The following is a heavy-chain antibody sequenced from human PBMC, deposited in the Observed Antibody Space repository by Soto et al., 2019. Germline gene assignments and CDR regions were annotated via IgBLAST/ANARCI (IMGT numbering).Heavy chain of an antibody. CDR1: GGTLNNFA. CDR2: IIPSFVAT. Sequence: QVQLVQSGAEVKKPGSSVKVSCKASGGTLNNFAISWVRQAPGQGLEWMGGIIPSFVATNYAQKFQGSVTIIADESTSTAYVELSSLRSEDTAVYYCAGGRARAVIRNGGDYYYYGMDVWGQGTTVTVSS. D-gene: IGHD3-10*01. CDR3: AGGRARAVIRNGGDYYYYGMDV. J-gene: IGHJ6*02. V-gene: IGHV1-69*01.